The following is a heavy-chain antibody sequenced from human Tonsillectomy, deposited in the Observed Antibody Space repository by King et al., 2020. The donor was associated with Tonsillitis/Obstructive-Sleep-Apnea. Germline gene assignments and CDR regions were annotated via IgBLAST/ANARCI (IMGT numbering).Heavy chain of an antibody. D-gene: IGHD2-2*01. CDR2: IDYSGST. CDR1: GGPFSGYY. CDR3: ASSEYQRLWTRDRHYFDY. Sequence: VQLQQWGAGLLKTTETLSLTCAVYGGPFSGYYWSWIRQSPGKGLEWIGEIDYSGSTNYNPSLKSRVTISLDSPKNQFSLRLNSVTAADTAVYFCASSEYQRLWTRDRHYFDYWGQGTLVTVSS. J-gene: IGHJ4*02. V-gene: IGHV4-34*01.